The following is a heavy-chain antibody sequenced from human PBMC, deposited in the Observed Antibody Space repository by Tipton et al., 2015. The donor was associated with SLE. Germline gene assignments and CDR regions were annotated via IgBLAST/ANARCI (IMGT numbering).Heavy chain of an antibody. Sequence: SLRLSCAASGFTFSSYSMNWVRQAPGKGLEWVSSISSSSSYIYYADSVKGRFTISRDNAKNSLYLQMNSLRAEDTAVYYCARTRAVRIAAGTRDYYYGMDVWGQGTTVTVSS. V-gene: IGHV3-21*03. CDR1: GFTFSSYS. CDR3: ARTRAVRIAAGTRDYYYGMDV. CDR2: ISSSSSYI. D-gene: IGHD6-13*01. J-gene: IGHJ6*02.